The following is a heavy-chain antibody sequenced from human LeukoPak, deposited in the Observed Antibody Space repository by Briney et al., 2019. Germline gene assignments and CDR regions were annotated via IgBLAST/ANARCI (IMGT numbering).Heavy chain of an antibody. D-gene: IGHD3-22*01. CDR1: GFTFSSYS. CDR2: ISSSSSYI. J-gene: IGHJ3*02. Sequence: GGSLRLSCAASGFTFSSYSMNWVRQAPGKGLEWVSSISSSSSYIYYADSVKGRLTISRDNAKNSLYLQMNSLRAEDTALYYCAKAMIVVITDDAFDIWGQGTMVTVSS. CDR3: AKAMIVVITDDAFDI. V-gene: IGHV3-21*04.